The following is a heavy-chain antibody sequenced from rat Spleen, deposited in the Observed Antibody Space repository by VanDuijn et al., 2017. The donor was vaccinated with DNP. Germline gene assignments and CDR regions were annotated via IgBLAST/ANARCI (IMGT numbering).Heavy chain of an antibody. J-gene: IGHJ4*01. V-gene: IGHV3-1*01. CDR2: ISYSGST. CDR1: GYSITINY. Sequence: EVQLQESGPGLVKPSQSLSLTCSVTGYSITINYWGCIRKFPGNKMELIEHISYSGSTSYNPSLKSRISITRDTSKNQFFLQVNSVNTEDTATYYCARWPGYNPPYAMDAWGQGTSVTVSS. CDR3: ARWPGYNPPYAMDA. D-gene: IGHD1-4*01.